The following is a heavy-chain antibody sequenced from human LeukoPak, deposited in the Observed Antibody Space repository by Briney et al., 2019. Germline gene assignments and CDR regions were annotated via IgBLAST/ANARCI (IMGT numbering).Heavy chain of an antibody. CDR3: ARGLKALDY. D-gene: IGHD2-21*02. J-gene: IGHJ4*02. V-gene: IGHV4-30-4*01. CDR2: IYNSGST. Sequence: TLSLTCTVSGGSISSGDYYWSWMRQPPGKGLEWIGYIYNSGSTYHNPSLESRVTISVDTSKNQFSLKLSSVTAADTAVYYCARGLKALDYWGQGTLVTVSS. CDR1: GGSISSGDYY.